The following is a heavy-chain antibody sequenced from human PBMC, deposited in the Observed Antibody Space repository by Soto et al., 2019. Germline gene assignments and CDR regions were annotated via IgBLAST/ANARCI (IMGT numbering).Heavy chain of an antibody. D-gene: IGHD3-9*01. Sequence: ASVKVSCKASGYTFTSYDINWVRQATGQGLEWMGWMNPNSGNTGYAQKFQGRVTMTRNTSISTAYMELSSLRSEDTAVYCCVRPIYDILTGYYYYYGMDVWGQGTTVTVSS. J-gene: IGHJ6*02. V-gene: IGHV1-8*01. CDR1: GYTFTSYD. CDR2: MNPNSGNT. CDR3: VRPIYDILTGYYYYYGMDV.